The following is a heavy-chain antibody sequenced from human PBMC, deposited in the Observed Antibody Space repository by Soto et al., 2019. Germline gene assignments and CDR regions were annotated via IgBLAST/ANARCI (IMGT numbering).Heavy chain of an antibody. CDR1: AFTFSEFG. CDR3: AKAFDQLLLDYYYYGMDV. Sequence: QVQLVESGGGVVQPGGSLRLSCEDSAFTFSEFGIHWVRQAPGKGLEWVAVVSYDGSFKYYADSVKGRFTISRDNSKNTLYLQMNSLRPEDTALYYCAKAFDQLLLDYYYYGMDVWGQGTTVTVSS. V-gene: IGHV3-30*18. J-gene: IGHJ6*02. CDR2: VSYDGSFK. D-gene: IGHD2-15*01.